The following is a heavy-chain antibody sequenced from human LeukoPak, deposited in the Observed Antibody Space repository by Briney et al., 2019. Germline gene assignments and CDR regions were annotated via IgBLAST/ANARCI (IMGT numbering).Heavy chain of an antibody. CDR3: ARGGITGIY. J-gene: IGHJ4*02. V-gene: IGHV3-9*01. D-gene: IGHD1-20*01. CDR2: ISWNSGSI. CDR1: GFTFDDYA. Sequence: GGSLRLSCAASGFTFDDYAMHWVRQAPGKGLEWVSGISWNSGSIGYADSVKGRFTISRDNAKNSLYLQMNSLRAEDTAVYYCARGGITGIYWGQGTLVTVSS.